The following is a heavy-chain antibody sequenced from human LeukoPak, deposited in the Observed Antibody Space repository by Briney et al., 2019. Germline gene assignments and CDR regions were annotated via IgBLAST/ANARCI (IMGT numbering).Heavy chain of an antibody. CDR2: IYYSGNT. J-gene: IGHJ6*03. V-gene: IGHV4-39*01. CDR1: GVSISSSNSY. Sequence: SETLSLTCTVSGVSISSSNSYWGWIRQPPGKGLEWIGSIYYSGNTYYNASLKSQVSISIDTSKNQFSLRLTSVTAADTAVYYCARVEEGYGSGRRENYYYYHMDVWGKGATVTISS. CDR3: ARVEEGYGSGRRENYYYYHMDV. D-gene: IGHD3-10*01.